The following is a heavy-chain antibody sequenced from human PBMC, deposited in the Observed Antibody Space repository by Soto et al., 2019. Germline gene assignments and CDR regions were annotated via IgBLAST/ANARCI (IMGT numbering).Heavy chain of an antibody. CDR1: GGSISSGDYY. J-gene: IGHJ5*02. D-gene: IGHD3-16*01. CDR3: ARDGAEYWFDP. CDR2: IYYSGST. V-gene: IGHV4-30-4*01. Sequence: SETLSLTCTVSGGSISSGDYYWSWIRQPPGKGLEWIGYIYYSGSTYYNPSLKSRVTISVDTSKNQFSLKLSSVTAAGTAVYYCARDGAEYWFDPWGQGTLVTVSS.